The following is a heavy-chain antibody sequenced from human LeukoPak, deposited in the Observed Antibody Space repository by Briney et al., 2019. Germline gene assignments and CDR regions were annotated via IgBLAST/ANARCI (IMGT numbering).Heavy chain of an antibody. CDR3: ARDSGYSERYYFDY. CDR1: GFTVSSKY. J-gene: IGHJ4*02. CDR2: IYSGGST. D-gene: IGHD2-15*01. Sequence: GGSLRLSCAASGFTVSSKYLSWVRQAPGKGLEWVSVIYSGGSTYYADSVKGRFTISRDNSKNTLYLQMNSLRAEDTAVYYCARDSGYSERYYFDYWGQGTLVTVSS. V-gene: IGHV3-66*01.